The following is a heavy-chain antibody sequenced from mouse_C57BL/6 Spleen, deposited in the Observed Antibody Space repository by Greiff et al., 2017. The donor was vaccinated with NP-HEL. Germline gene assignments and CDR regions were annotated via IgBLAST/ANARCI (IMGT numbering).Heavy chain of an antibody. J-gene: IGHJ1*03. Sequence: EVQLVESGGGLVKPGGSLKLSCAASGFTFSSYAMSWVRQTPEKRLEWVATISDGGSYTYYPDNVKGRFTISRDNAKNNLYLQMSHLKSEDTAMYYCARSLYYGSRGGYFDVWGTGTTVTVSS. CDR3: ARSLYYGSRGGYFDV. V-gene: IGHV5-4*01. CDR1: GFTFSSYA. D-gene: IGHD1-1*01. CDR2: ISDGGSYT.